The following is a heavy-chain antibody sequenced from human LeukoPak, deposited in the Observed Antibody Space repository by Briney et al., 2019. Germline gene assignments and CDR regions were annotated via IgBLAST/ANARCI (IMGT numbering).Heavy chain of an antibody. CDR1: GYTFTSYG. D-gene: IGHD6-13*01. V-gene: IGHV1-18*01. Sequence: GASVTVSCKASGYTFTSYGISWVRQAPGQGLEWMGWINSYNRNTKFTQKFQDRVALTTDTSTSTAYMELRSLRSDDTAVYYCARDSSSWYQYYFDYWGQGTLVTVSS. CDR3: ARDSSSWYQYYFDY. J-gene: IGHJ4*02. CDR2: INSYNRNT.